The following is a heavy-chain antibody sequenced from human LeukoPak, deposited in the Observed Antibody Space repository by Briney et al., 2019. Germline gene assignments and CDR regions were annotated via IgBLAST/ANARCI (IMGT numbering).Heavy chain of an antibody. Sequence: PGGSLRLSCAASGFTFTNSYVSWIRQAPGKGLEWVSYISSSSTYTNYADSVKGRFTISRDDAKNSLYLQMNSLRAEDTAVYYCAREGRYCSGGSCYGFYAFDIWGQGTMVTVSS. D-gene: IGHD2-15*01. CDR3: AREGRYCSGGSCYGFYAFDI. V-gene: IGHV3-11*05. CDR2: ISSSSTYT. CDR1: GFTFTNSY. J-gene: IGHJ3*02.